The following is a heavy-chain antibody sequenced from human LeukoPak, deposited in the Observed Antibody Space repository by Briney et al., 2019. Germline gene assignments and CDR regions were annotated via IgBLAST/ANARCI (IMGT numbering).Heavy chain of an antibody. J-gene: IGHJ4*02. CDR3: AGNYYGSGSYYSEDRY. CDR2: IYTSGST. V-gene: IGHV4-61*02. D-gene: IGHD3-10*01. Sequence: SETLSLTCTVSGYSISSGYYWAWIRQPAGKGLEWIGRIYTSGSTNYNPSLKSRVTISVDTSKKQFSLKLSSVTAADTAVYYCAGNYYGSGSYYSEDRYWGQGTLVTVSS. CDR1: GYSISSGYY.